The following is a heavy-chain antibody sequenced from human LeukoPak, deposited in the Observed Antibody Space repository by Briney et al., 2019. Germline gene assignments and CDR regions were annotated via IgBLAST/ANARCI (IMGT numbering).Heavy chain of an antibody. Sequence: SSETLCLTCAVYGGSLSGYYWSWIRQPPGKGLEWIGEINHSGSTNYNPSLKSRVTIPVDTSKNQFSLKLSSVTAADTAVYYCARSSRREYYFDYWGQGTLVTVSS. D-gene: IGHD3-10*01. CDR2: INHSGST. CDR3: ARSSRREYYFDY. J-gene: IGHJ4*02. V-gene: IGHV4-34*01. CDR1: GGSLSGYY.